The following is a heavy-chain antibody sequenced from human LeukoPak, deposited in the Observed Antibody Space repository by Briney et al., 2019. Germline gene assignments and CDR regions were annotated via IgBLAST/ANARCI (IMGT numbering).Heavy chain of an antibody. D-gene: IGHD6-13*01. Sequence: SETLSLTCTVSGYSISSGYYWGWIRQPPGKGLEWIGSIYHSGSTYYNPSLKSRVTISVDTSKNQFSLKLSSVTAADTAVYYCARDFEASIAAAGPFDPWAREPWSPSPQ. CDR3: ARDFEASIAAAGPFDP. CDR1: GYSISSGYY. V-gene: IGHV4-38-2*02. CDR2: IYHSGST. J-gene: IGHJ5*02.